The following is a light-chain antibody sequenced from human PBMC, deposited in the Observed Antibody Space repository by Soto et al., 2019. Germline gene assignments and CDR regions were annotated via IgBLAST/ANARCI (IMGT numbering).Light chain of an antibody. J-gene: IGKJ5*01. CDR1: QSVSSN. CDR2: GTS. V-gene: IGKV3-15*01. Sequence: EIVMTQSPATLSVSPGERVTLSCRASQSVSSNLAWYQQKPGQAPRLLIYGTSTRATGIPANFSGSGSGTEFTLTISSLQSEDFAVYYCQQYKSWSPITFGQGTRLEIK. CDR3: QQYKSWSPIT.